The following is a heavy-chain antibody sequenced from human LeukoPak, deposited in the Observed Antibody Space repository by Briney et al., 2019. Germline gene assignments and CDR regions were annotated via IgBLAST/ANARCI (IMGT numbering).Heavy chain of an antibody. CDR1: GGSISSYY. CDR3: ARHYYDSSGYRY. J-gene: IGHJ4*02. Sequence: SETLSLTCTVSGGSISSYYWSWIRQPAGKGLEWIGRIYTSGGTNYNPSLKSRVTMSLDTSKNQFSLKLSSVTAADTAVYYCARHYYDSSGYRYWGQGTLVTVSS. CDR2: IYTSGGT. V-gene: IGHV4-4*07. D-gene: IGHD3-22*01.